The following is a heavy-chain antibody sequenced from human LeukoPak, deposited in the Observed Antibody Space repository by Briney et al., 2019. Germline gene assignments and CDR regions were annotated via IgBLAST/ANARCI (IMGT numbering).Heavy chain of an antibody. CDR2: ISSSSSYI. D-gene: IGHD6-6*01. J-gene: IGHJ4*02. CDR1: GFTFSSYS. V-gene: IGHV3-21*01. Sequence: GGSLRLSCAASGFTFSSYSMNWVRQAPGKGLEWVSSISSSSSYIYYADSVKGRFTISRDNAKNSLYLQMNSLRAEDTAVYYCAREESSSSGYYFDYWGQGALVTVSS. CDR3: AREESSSSGYYFDY.